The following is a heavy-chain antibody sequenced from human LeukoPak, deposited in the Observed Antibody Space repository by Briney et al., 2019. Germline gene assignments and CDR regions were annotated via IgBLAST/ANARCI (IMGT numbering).Heavy chain of an antibody. CDR1: AFTFSNAW. CDR3: TTEPSGGSSN. Sequence: GGSLRLSCAASAFTFSNAWMSWFRQAQGKGLEWVGRIKSNTDGGTTDYAAPVKGRFTISRDDSKNTLYLQMNSLKTEDTAVYYCTTEPSGGSSNWGQGTLVTVSS. D-gene: IGHD2-15*01. V-gene: IGHV3-15*01. J-gene: IGHJ4*02. CDR2: IKSNTDGGTT.